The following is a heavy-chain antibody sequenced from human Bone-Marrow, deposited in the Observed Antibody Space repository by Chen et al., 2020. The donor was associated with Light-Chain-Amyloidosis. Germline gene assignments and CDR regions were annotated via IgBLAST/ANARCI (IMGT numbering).Heavy chain of an antibody. CDR2: SSTSSSI. D-gene: IGHD3-16*01. CDR1: GFTFSSYS. V-gene: IGHV3-48*02. J-gene: IGHJ4*02. Sequence: EVQLVESGGGLVQHGGSLRLSCAASGFTFSSYSMSWVRRAPGKGLEWVSYSSTSSSINYSDSVKGRFTISRDNAKNSLYLQMNSLRDEDTAVYYCARARGADYWGQGTLVTVSS. CDR3: ARARGADY.